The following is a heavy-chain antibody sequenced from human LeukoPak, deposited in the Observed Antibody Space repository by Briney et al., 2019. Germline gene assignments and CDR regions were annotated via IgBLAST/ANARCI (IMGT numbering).Heavy chain of an antibody. CDR1: GFTFSSYS. CDR3: ARVVYSSSWYASYYYYYMDV. CDR2: ISSSSSYI. J-gene: IGHJ6*03. D-gene: IGHD6-13*01. V-gene: IGHV3-21*01. Sequence: GGSLRLSCAASGFTFSSYSMNWVRQAPGKGLEWVSSISSSSSYIYYADSVKGRFTISRDNAKNSLYLQMNSLRAEDTAVYYCARVVYSSSWYASYYYYYMDVWGKGTTVTISS.